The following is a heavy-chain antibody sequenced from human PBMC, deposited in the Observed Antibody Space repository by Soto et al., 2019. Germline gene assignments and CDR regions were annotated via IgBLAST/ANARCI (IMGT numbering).Heavy chain of an antibody. Sequence: GESLKISCAASGFTFSSYWMHWVRQAPGKGLVWVSRINSDGSSTSYAGSVKGRFTISRDNAKNKLYLQMNSMRAEDTAVYYCARGPDYYDSSGYLDYWGQGTLVTVSS. CDR2: INSDGSST. V-gene: IGHV3-74*01. D-gene: IGHD3-22*01. CDR3: ARGPDYYDSSGYLDY. CDR1: GFTFSSYW. J-gene: IGHJ4*02.